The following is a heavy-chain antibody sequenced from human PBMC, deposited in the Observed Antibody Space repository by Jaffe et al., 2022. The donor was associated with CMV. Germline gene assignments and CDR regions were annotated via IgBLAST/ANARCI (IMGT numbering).Heavy chain of an antibody. CDR3: ARGKDRNLRYYGMDV. J-gene: IGHJ6*02. Sequence: EVQLVESGGGLVKPGGSLRLSCAASGFTFSSYSMNWVRQAPGKGLEWVSSISSSSSYIYYADSVKGRFTISRDNAKNSLYLQMNSLRAEDTAVYYCARGKDRNLRYYGMDVWGQGTTVTVSS. D-gene: IGHD2-15*01. CDR1: GFTFSSYS. V-gene: IGHV3-21*01. CDR2: ISSSSSYI.